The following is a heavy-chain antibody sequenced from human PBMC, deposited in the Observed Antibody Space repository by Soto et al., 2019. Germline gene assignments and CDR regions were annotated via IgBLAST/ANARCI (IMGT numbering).Heavy chain of an antibody. CDR1: GGSFSGYY. J-gene: IGHJ6*02. CDR3: ARDMGDYELRDYYYGMDV. D-gene: IGHD4-17*01. CDR2: INHSGST. V-gene: IGHV4-34*01. Sequence: SETLSLTCAVYGGSFSGYYWSWIRQPPGKGLEWIGEINHSGSTNYNPSLKSRVTISVDTSKNQFSLKLSSVTAADTAVYYCARDMGDYELRDYYYGMDVWGQGTTVTVSS.